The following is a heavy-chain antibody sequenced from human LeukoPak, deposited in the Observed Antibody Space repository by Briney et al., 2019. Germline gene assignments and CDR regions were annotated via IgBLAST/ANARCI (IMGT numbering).Heavy chain of an antibody. J-gene: IGHJ3*02. V-gene: IGHV5-51*01. D-gene: IGHD2-2*02. Sequence: GESPKISCKGSGYSFTSYWIGWVRQMPGKGLEWMGIIYPGDSDTRYSPSFQGQVTISADKSISTAYLQWNSLKASDTAMYYCARLDNSGTSCYRAPCSQWVQGAFDIWGQGTMVTVSS. CDR3: ARLDNSGTSCYRAPCSQWVQGAFDI. CDR2: IYPGDSDT. CDR1: GYSFTSYW.